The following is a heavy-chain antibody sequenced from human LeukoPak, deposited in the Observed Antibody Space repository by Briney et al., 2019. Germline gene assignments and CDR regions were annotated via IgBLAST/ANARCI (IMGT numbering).Heavy chain of an antibody. CDR3: ATDLGSSRPNF. V-gene: IGHV3-7*01. D-gene: IGHD6-13*01. J-gene: IGHJ4*02. CDR1: GFSFSTYW. Sequence: TGGSLRLSCAASGFSFSTYWMSWVRQAPGKGLEWVANIKQDGSEKYYVDSAKRRFTISRDNAKNSLYLQMNSLRAEDTAVYYCATDLGSSRPNFWGQGILVTVSS. CDR2: IKQDGSEK.